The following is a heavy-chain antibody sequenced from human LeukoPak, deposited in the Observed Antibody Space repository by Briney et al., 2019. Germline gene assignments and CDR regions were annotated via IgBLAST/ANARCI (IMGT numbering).Heavy chain of an antibody. CDR1: GYSFTSYW. V-gene: IGHV5-51*01. J-gene: IGHJ6*03. CDR3: ARGKTYCGGDCYSGRNYMDV. CDR2: IYPGDSDT. Sequence: GESLKISCKGSGYSFTSYWIGWVRQMPGKGLEWMGIIYPGDSDTRYSPSFQGQVTISADKSISTAYLQWSSLKASDTAMYYCARGKTYCGGDCYSGRNYMDVWGKGTTVTVSS. D-gene: IGHD2-21*02.